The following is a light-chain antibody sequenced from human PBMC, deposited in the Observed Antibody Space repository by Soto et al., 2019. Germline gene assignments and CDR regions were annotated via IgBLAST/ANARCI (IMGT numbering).Light chain of an antibody. CDR3: QQTYGKPLVT. J-gene: IGKJ5*01. Sequence: DIQMTQSPSSLSASVGDRVSITCRASESIRIHLNWYQQKPGKAPRLLIYAASRLQSGVPSRFNGTGSGTDFTLTISSLQPEDFAIYYCQQTYGKPLVTFGQGTRLEIK. V-gene: IGKV1-39*01. CDR1: ESIRIH. CDR2: AAS.